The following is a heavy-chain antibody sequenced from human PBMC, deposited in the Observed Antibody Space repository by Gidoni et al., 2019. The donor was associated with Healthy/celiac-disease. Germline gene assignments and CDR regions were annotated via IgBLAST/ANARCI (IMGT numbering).Heavy chain of an antibody. CDR2: IYYSGST. CDR1: GGSISSYY. Sequence: QVQLQESGPGLVKPSETLSLTCPVSGGSISSYYWSWIRQPPGKGLEWIWYIYYSGSTNYNPSLKSRVTISVDTSKNQFSLKLSSVTAADTAVYYCATSSSSSWHFDYWGQGTLVTVSS. D-gene: IGHD6-6*01. J-gene: IGHJ4*02. CDR3: ATSSSSSWHFDY. V-gene: IGHV4-59*01.